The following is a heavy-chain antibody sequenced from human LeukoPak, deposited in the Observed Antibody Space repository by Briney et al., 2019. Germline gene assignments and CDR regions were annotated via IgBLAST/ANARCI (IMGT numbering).Heavy chain of an antibody. V-gene: IGHV4-38-2*01. CDR1: GCSISSGYY. CDR3: ASYEGCSSTSCYRVDYYYYYMDV. Sequence: SETLSLTCAVSGCSISSGYYWGWIRQPPGKGLEWIGSIYHSGSTYYNPSLKSRVTISVDTSKNQFSLKLSSVTAADTAVYYCASYEGCSSTSCYRVDYYYYYMDVWGKGTTVTVSS. CDR2: IYHSGST. J-gene: IGHJ6*03. D-gene: IGHD2-2*02.